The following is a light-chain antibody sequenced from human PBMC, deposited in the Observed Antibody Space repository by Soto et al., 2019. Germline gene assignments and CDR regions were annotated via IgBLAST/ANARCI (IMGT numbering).Light chain of an antibody. Sequence: QSALTQPASVSGSPGQSITISCTGTSSDVGGYNYVSWYQQHPGKAPKVIIYEVSNRPSGASNRFSGSKSGNTASLTISGLQAEDEADYYCTSYRSRSFPVVFGGGTKLTVL. CDR3: TSYRSRSFPVV. V-gene: IGLV2-14*01. CDR1: SSDVGGYNY. CDR2: EVS. J-gene: IGLJ2*01.